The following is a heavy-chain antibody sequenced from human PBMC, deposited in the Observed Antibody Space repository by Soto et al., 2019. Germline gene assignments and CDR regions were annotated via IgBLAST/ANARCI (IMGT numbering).Heavy chain of an antibody. Sequence: GGSLRLSCAASGFTFSSYAMSWVRQAPGKGLEWVSAISGSGGSTYYADSVKGRFTISRDNSKNTLYLQMNSLRAEDTAVYYCAKGGQDIVVVVAARDPPFDYWGQGTLVTVSS. D-gene: IGHD2-15*01. CDR3: AKGGQDIVVVVAARDPPFDY. J-gene: IGHJ4*02. CDR2: ISGSGGST. V-gene: IGHV3-23*01. CDR1: GFTFSSYA.